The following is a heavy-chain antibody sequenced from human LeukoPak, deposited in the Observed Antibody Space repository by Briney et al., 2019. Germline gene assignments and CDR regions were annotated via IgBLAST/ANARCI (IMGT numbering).Heavy chain of an antibody. CDR2: INPNSGGT. V-gene: IGHV1-2*02. Sequence: ASVKVSCKASGYTFTGYYMHWVRQAPGQGLEWMGWINPNSGGTNYAQKFQGRVTMTRDTSISTAYMELSRLRSDDTAVYYCARDFYYGSGSYSARGYWGQGTLVTVSS. CDR3: ARDFYYGSGSYSARGY. CDR1: GYTFTGYY. D-gene: IGHD3-10*01. J-gene: IGHJ4*02.